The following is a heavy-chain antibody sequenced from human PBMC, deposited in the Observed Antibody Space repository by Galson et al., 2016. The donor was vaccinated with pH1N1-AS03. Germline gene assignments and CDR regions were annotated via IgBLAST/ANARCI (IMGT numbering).Heavy chain of an antibody. J-gene: IGHJ4*02. CDR3: ARSVQYSLDS. V-gene: IGHV3-48*02. Sequence: SLRLSCAASGFTFSVYSMNWVRQTPGKGLEWIAYMTSDTRTIKYADSVKGRFTISRDNVNYSVYLQMSGLRDEDTAIYYCARSVQYSLDSWGQGVLVTVSS. D-gene: IGHD5/OR15-5a*01. CDR2: MTSDTRTI. CDR1: GFTFSVYS.